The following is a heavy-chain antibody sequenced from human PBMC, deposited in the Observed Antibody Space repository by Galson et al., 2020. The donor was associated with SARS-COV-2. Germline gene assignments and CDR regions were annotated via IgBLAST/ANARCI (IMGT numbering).Heavy chain of an antibody. CDR1: GGSISSDY. CDR2: IYTTGST. Sequence: SETLSLTCTVSGGSISSDYWSWIRQPAGKGLEWIGRIYTTGSTAYNPSLKSRVTMSVDTSKNQFSLKLSSVTAADTAVYYCARDGGQQILFDYYYYGMNVWGQGTTVTVSS. D-gene: IGHD6-13*01. CDR3: ARDGGQQILFDYYYYGMNV. V-gene: IGHV4-4*07. J-gene: IGHJ6*02.